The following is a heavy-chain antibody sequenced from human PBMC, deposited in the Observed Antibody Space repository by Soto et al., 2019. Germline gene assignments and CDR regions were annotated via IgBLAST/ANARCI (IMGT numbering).Heavy chain of an antibody. CDR3: ARQLGSMVRGVIINWFDP. J-gene: IGHJ5*02. CDR2: ISPYNGNT. CDR1: GYTFSSYG. D-gene: IGHD3-10*01. Sequence: QVQLVQSGVEVKKPGASVKVSCKASGYTFSSYGISWVRQAPGQGFEWMGWISPYNGNTNYARRFQGRITMTTDTATSTAYMELRSLTSDDTAVYYCARQLGSMVRGVIINWFDPWGQGTLVTVSS. V-gene: IGHV1-18*04.